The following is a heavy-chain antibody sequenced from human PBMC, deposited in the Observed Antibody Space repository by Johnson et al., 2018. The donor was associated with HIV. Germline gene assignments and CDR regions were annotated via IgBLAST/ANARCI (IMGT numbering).Heavy chain of an antibody. Sequence: EMQLVESGGGLKQPGGSLRLSCAASGFTFSSYDMHWVRQATGKGLEWVSTIGTAGDTYYPGSVKGRFNVSREDAKNSLYLQMNSLRAGDTALYYCARAVCRGGRCYSHDAFDIWGQGTMVTVSS. CDR2: IGTAGDT. CDR3: ARAVCRGGRCYSHDAFDI. CDR1: GFTFSSYD. V-gene: IGHV3-13*01. D-gene: IGHD2-15*01. J-gene: IGHJ3*02.